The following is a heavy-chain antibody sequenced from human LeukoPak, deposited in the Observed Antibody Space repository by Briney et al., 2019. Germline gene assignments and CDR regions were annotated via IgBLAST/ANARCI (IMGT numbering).Heavy chain of an antibody. CDR3: ASLWINYYYYGMDV. J-gene: IGHJ6*02. V-gene: IGHV3-7*01. CDR2: IKQDGSEK. Sequence: PGGSLRLSCAASGFTFSSYWMSWVRQAPGKGLEWVANIKQDGSEKYYVDSVKGRFTISRDNAKNSLYLQMNSLRAEDTAVYYCASLWINYYYYGMDVWGQGTTVTVSS. D-gene: IGHD2-2*03. CDR1: GFTFSSYW.